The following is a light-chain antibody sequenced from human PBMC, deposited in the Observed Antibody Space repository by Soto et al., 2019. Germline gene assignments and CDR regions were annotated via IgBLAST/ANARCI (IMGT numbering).Light chain of an antibody. J-gene: IGKJ2*01. CDR3: QQYNRHQYT. V-gene: IGKV1-5*01. Sequence: DIQMTQAPSTLSASVGDRVTITFRASQSVNNWLAWYQQKSGKAPKLLIYDASSVKSGVPSRFRGGGSGTEFTLTISGLQPDDFASYYCQQYNRHQYTFGQGPK. CDR2: DAS. CDR1: QSVNNW.